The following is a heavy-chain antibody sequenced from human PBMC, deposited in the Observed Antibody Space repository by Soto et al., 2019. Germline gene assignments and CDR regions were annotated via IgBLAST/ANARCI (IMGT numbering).Heavy chain of an antibody. V-gene: IGHV4-4*08. CDR2: ISHTGRT. J-gene: IGHJ4*02. CDR3: ARDDTTGLFDF. Sequence: QVQLQESGPGLVRPAETLSLTCSVSTGSMRPYYWTWIRQSPGKGLEWIGQISHTGRTKYNPSLESRVTISVDTSRKQFSLKLTSVTAADTALYYCARDDTTGLFDFWGQGTLVTVSS. D-gene: IGHD4-17*01. CDR1: TGSMRPYY.